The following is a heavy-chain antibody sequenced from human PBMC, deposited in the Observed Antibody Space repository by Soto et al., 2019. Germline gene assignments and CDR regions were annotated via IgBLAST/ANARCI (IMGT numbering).Heavy chain of an antibody. J-gene: IGHJ6*03. D-gene: IGHD1-7*01. V-gene: IGHV4-59*01. CDR1: GGSISSYY. CDR2: IYYSGST. CDR3: ARVASPAGTNYMGV. Sequence: SETLSLTCTVSGGSISSYYWSWIRQPPGKGLEWIGYIYYSGSTNYNPSLKSRVTISVDTSKNQFSLKLSSVTAAYTAVYYCARVASPAGTNYMGVWGKGTTVTVSS.